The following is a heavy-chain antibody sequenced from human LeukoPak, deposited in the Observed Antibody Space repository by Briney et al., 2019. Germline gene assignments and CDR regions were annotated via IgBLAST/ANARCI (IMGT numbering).Heavy chain of an antibody. V-gene: IGHV3-23*01. J-gene: IGHJ6*02. CDR2: ISSGGGTT. Sequence: PGGPLRLSCAASAFTFSTYAMNWVRQAPGKGLEWVSSISSGGGTTYYAGSVKGRFTIPRDNSKNTLYLQMNSLRPEDTAMYYCANAVCTTSSCSGFYGMDVWGQGTTVAVSS. CDR3: ANAVCTTSSCSGFYGMDV. D-gene: IGHD2-2*01. CDR1: AFTFSTYA.